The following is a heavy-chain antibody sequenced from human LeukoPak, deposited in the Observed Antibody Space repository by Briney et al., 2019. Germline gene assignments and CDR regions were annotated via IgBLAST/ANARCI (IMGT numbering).Heavy chain of an antibody. CDR3: AAESERWLLRS. J-gene: IGHJ4*02. V-gene: IGHV4-39*07. CDR1: GGSISSSNYY. Sequence: SETLSLTCTVSGGSISSSNYYWGWIRQPPGKGLEWIGSIYYSGNTYYNPSLKSRVTISVDTSKNQFSLILNSVTAADTAVYYCAAESERWLLRSWGQGTLVTVSS. CDR2: IYYSGNT. D-gene: IGHD6-19*01.